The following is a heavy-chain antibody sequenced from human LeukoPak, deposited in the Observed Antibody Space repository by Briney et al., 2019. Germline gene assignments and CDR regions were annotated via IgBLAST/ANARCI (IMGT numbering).Heavy chain of an antibody. Sequence: ASVKVSCKASGYIFITYYIHWVRQAPGQGREWMGVINPSDGSTNYAQKFQGRVTMTRDTSTRTVYMQLSSLRSDDTAVYYCARDVAREFDYWGQGTLVTVSS. CDR3: ARDVAREFDY. CDR2: INPSDGST. CDR1: GYIFITYY. V-gene: IGHV1-46*01. J-gene: IGHJ4*02.